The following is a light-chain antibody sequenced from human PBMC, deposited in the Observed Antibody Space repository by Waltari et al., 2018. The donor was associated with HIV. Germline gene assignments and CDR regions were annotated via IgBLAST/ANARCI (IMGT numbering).Light chain of an antibody. Sequence: EIVMTQSPVTLSASPGERVTLYCRASESVNSDLAWYQQKPGQAPRLLIYGASTRAPGIPVKFTGSGSGTEFTLTIRSLQSEDFAIYYCQQYNNWPPGMYAFGQGTKLEMK. CDR1: ESVNSD. J-gene: IGKJ2*01. V-gene: IGKV3-15*01. CDR3: QQYNNWPPGMYA. CDR2: GAS.